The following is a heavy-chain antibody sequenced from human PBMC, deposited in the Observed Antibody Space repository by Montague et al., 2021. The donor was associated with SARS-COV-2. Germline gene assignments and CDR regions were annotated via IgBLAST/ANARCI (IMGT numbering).Heavy chain of an antibody. J-gene: IGHJ4*01. Sequence: SETLSLTCLVSGDSFSSDIYFWSWIRQSPAKALEWIGSLFHHGHTYHNPSLKARLIMSVDTSSNRFSLKLSSVSAADTAVYYCASHRVRYLVLTGYSGHFAVWGHGALITVSS. CDR1: GDSFSSDIYF. D-gene: IGHD3-9*01. CDR3: ASHRVRYLVLTGYSGHFAV. CDR2: LFHHGHT. V-gene: IGHV4-39*01.